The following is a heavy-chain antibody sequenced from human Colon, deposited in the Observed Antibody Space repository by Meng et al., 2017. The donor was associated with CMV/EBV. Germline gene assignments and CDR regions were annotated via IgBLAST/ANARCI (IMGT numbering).Heavy chain of an antibody. V-gene: IGHV1-8*01. CDR3: ARGIPDF. D-gene: IGHD3/OR15-3a*01. CDR1: GYTFTSNA. Sequence: SVKISCQASGYTFTSNAINWVRQATGQELEWMGWVKPNSGDTGYAPNFQGRITMTRNTSINTAYMELRSLTNEDTAIYYCARGIPDFWGQGTLVTVSS. CDR2: VKPNSGDT. J-gene: IGHJ4*02.